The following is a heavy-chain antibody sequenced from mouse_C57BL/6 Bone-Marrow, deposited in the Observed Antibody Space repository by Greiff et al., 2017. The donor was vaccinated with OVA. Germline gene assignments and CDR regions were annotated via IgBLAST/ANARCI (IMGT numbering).Heavy chain of an antibody. CDR2: IRNKANGYTT. J-gene: IGHJ1*03. CDR1: GFTFTDYY. V-gene: IGHV7-3*01. CDR3: AGYSPSNGDEEYFDV. D-gene: IGHD4-1*01. Sequence: EVQVVESGGGLVQPGGSLSLSCAASGFTFTDYYMSWVRQPPGKALEWLGFIRNKANGYTTEYSASVKGRFTISRDNSPRILYLQMKALITEDSATYYCAGYSPSNGDEEYFDVWGTGTTVTVSS.